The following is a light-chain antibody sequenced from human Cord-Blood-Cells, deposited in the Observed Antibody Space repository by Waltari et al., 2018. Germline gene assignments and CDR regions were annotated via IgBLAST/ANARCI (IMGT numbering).Light chain of an antibody. CDR3: CSYAGSSWV. J-gene: IGLJ3*02. CDR2: EVS. Sequence: QSALTQPASVSGSPGQSITISCTGTSSDVGGYNLVSWYQQHPGKAPNLMIYEVSKRPSGVSNRFSGSKSGNTASLTISGLQAEDEADYYCCSYAGSSWVFGGGTKLTVL. CDR1: SSDVGGYNL. V-gene: IGLV2-23*02.